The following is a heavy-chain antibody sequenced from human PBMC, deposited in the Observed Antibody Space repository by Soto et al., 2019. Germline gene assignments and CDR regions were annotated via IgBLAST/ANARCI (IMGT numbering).Heavy chain of an antibody. CDR2: VYSTGST. CDR3: ARSHYTYGLLIDY. J-gene: IGHJ4*02. D-gene: IGHD2-8*01. CDR1: GDSITTNGYY. V-gene: IGHV4-39*01. Sequence: SGTLYLTCSVSGDSITTNGYYWGWIRQPPGKGLQWIGNVYSTGSTFSHPSLTSRVFISVDTSKNKFSLRLTSVTAADTAVYYCARSHYTYGLLIDYWGPGIMVTVSS.